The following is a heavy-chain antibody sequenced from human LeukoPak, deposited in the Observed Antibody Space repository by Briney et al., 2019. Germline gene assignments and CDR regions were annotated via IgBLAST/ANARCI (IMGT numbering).Heavy chain of an antibody. CDR3: ARTSAAGYFDV. J-gene: IGHJ6*04. D-gene: IGHD6-13*01. Sequence: SETLSLTCAVCGGSFSGYYWSWVRQPPAKGLEWIGEINHSGSTDYNPSLKSRVTMSVDTSKNQFSLELSSVTAADTAVYYCARTSAAGYFDVWGRGTTVTVSS. CDR1: GGSFSGYY. V-gene: IGHV4-34*01. CDR2: INHSGST.